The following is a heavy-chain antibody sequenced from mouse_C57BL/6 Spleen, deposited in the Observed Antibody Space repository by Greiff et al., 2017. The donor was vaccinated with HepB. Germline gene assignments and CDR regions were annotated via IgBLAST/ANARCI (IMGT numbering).Heavy chain of an antibody. V-gene: IGHV1-64*01. D-gene: IGHD2-4*01. J-gene: IGHJ4*01. CDR2: IHPNSGST. Sequence: VQLQQPGAELVKPGASVKLSCKASGYTFTSYWMHWVKQRPGQGLEWIGMIHPNSGSTNYNEKFKSKATLTVDKSSSTAYMQLSSLTSEDSAVYYCANYDYDSYAMDYWGQGTSVTVSS. CDR3: ANYDYDSYAMDY. CDR1: GYTFTSYW.